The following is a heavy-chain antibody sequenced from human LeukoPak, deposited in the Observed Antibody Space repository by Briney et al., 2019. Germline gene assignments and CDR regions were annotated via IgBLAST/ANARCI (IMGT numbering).Heavy chain of an antibody. CDR3: ARTYTAMVPYYFDY. D-gene: IGHD5-18*01. V-gene: IGHV2-70*11. CDR2: IVWDDDK. CDR1: GFSLSTSGRC. Sequence: SGPTLVNPTQTLTLTCTFSGFSLSTSGRCGSWIRQPPGKARECLARIVWDDDKYYSTFLTTRLTISKDTSKNQVVLTMTNMDPVDTATYYCARTYTAMVPYYFDYWGQGTLVTVSS. J-gene: IGHJ4*02.